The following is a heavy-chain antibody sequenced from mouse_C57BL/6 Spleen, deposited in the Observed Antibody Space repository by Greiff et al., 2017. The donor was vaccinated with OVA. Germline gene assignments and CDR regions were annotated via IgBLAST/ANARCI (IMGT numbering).Heavy chain of an antibody. CDR2: INPSSGYT. CDR1: GYTFTSYW. Sequence: QVQLKQSGAELAKPGASVKLSCKASGYTFTSYWMHWVKQRPGQGLEWIGYINPSSGYTKYNQKFKDKATLTADKSSSTAYMQLSSLTYEDSAVYYCERRDYDRSWFAYWGQGTLVTVSA. J-gene: IGHJ3*01. V-gene: IGHV1-7*01. D-gene: IGHD2-4*01. CDR3: ERRDYDRSWFAY.